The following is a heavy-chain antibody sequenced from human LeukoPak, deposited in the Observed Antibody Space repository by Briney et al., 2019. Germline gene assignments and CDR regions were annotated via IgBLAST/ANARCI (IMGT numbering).Heavy chain of an antibody. CDR1: GFTFSNAW. Sequence: GGSLRLSCAASGFTFSNAWMSWVRQAPGKGLEWVGRIKSKTDGGTTDYAAPVKGRFTISRDDSKNTLYLQMNSLKTEDTAVYYCTTDLVSMTTVTTGDYWGQGTLVTVSS. J-gene: IGHJ4*02. V-gene: IGHV3-15*01. D-gene: IGHD4-17*01. CDR2: IKSKTDGGTT. CDR3: TTDLVSMTTVTTGDY.